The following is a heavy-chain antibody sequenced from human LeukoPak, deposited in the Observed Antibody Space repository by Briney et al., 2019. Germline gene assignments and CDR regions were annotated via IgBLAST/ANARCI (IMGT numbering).Heavy chain of an antibody. V-gene: IGHV5-51*01. D-gene: IGHD6-19*01. J-gene: IGHJ4*02. CDR2: IYPGDSDP. CDR1: GYSFTSYW. Sequence: LGESLKISGKGSGYSFTSYWIGWVRRLPGKGLEVMGIIYPGDSDPRYSPSFQGQVTISADKSISTAYLQWSSLKASDTAMYYCARRHNSGWSYFDFWGQGTLVSVSS. CDR3: ARRHNSGWSYFDF.